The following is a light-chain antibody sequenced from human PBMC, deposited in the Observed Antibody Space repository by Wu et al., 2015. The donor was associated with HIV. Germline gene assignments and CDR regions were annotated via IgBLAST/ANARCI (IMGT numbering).Light chain of an antibody. CDR3: QQYDNWPPWT. Sequence: EIVMTQSPAILSVSPGERATLSCRASQSVSFNLAWYQQKPGQPPRLLIYGASARATDIPARFSGSGSGTEFTLTINSLQSEDFAVYYCQQYDNWPPWTFGQGTKVEI. J-gene: IGKJ1*01. CDR2: GAS. V-gene: IGKV3-15*01. CDR1: QSVSFN.